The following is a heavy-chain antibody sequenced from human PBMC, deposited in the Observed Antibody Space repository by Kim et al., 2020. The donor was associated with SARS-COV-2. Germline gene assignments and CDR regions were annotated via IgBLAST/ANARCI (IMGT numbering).Heavy chain of an antibody. J-gene: IGHJ6*02. CDR3: ARDRIDGKIRDNDIVVVPAADYYGMDV. CDR1: GYTFTSYG. D-gene: IGHD2-2*01. Sequence: ASVKVSCKASGYTFTSYGISWVRQAPGQGLEWMGWISAYNGNTNYAQKLQGRVTMTTDTSTSTAYMELRSLRSDDTAVYYCARDRIDGKIRDNDIVVVPAADYYGMDVWGQGTTVTVSS. CDR2: ISAYNGNT. V-gene: IGHV1-18*01.